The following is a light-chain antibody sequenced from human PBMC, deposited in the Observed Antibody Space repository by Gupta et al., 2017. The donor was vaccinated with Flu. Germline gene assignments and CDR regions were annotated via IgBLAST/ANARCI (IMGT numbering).Light chain of an antibody. J-gene: IGLJ1*01. V-gene: IGLV2-14*01. CDR3: SSYTSGSTLYV. CDR1: SSDVGRSDY. Sequence: QSALTQPASVSGSPGQSISISCTGTSSDVGRSDYVSWYQQHPDKAPKLIIYDATNRPSGVSSRFSGSKSGNTASLTISGLQAEDETDYYCSSYTSGSTLYVFGTGTKVT. CDR2: DAT.